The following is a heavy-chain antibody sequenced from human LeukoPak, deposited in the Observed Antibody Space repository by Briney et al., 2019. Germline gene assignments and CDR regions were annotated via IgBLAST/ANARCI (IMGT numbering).Heavy chain of an antibody. CDR2: ISSNGGST. Sequence: PGGPLRLSCAASGFTFSSYAMHWVRQAPGKGLEYVSAISSNGGSTYYANSVKGRFTISRDNSKNTLYLQMGSLRAEDMAVYYCARGDTAYHYYMDVWGKGTTVTVSS. J-gene: IGHJ6*03. CDR3: ARGDTAYHYYMDV. V-gene: IGHV3-64*01. CDR1: GFTFSSYA. D-gene: IGHD5-18*01.